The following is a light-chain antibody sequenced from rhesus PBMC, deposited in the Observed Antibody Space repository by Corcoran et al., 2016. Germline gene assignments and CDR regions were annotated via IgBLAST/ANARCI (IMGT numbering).Light chain of an antibody. V-gene: IGKV1-22*01. Sequence: DIQMTQSPSSLSASVGDTVTITCRVRQSISSWIDWYQQKPGKAPKPLIYKASNLQSGVPSRVSGNGSGTDFTLTIRSLQPENFATYSCLTYCSSPFTFGPVTKLDIK. J-gene: IGKJ3*01. CDR2: KAS. CDR3: LTYCSSPFT. CDR1: QSISSW.